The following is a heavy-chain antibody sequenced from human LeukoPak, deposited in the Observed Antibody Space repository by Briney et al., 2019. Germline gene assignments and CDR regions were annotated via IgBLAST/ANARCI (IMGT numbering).Heavy chain of an antibody. CDR3: ARAGYSGSDFSV. D-gene: IGHD5-12*01. V-gene: IGHV4-34*01. J-gene: IGHJ6*04. CDR1: GGSFSGYY. CDR2: INHSGST. Sequence: SETLSLTCAVYGGSFSGYYWTWTRQPPGKGLEWIGEINHSGSTNYNPSLKSRVTTSVDTSKNQFSLKLSSVTATDTAVYYCARAGYSGSDFSVWGKGSTVTVSS.